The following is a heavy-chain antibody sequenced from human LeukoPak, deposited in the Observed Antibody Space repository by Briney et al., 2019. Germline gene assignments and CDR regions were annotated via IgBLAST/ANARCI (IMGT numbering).Heavy chain of an antibody. CDR2: IYYSGST. D-gene: IGHD2-2*02. V-gene: IGHV4-59*02. Sequence: SETLSLTCTVSGGSVSNSYWSWIRQPPGKGLEWIGYIYYSGSTNYNPSLKSRVTISVDTSKNQFSLKLSSVTAADTAVYYCARLRDLYNIFDYWGQGTLVTVSS. CDR1: GGSVSNSY. J-gene: IGHJ4*02. CDR3: ARLRDLYNIFDY.